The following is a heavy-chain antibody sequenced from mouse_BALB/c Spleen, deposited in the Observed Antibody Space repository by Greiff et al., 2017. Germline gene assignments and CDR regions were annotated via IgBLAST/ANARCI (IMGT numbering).Heavy chain of an antibody. Sequence: EVQLQQPGAELVRPGASVKLSCKASGYSFTSYWMNWVKQSHVKSLEWIGRINPYNGATSYNQNFKDKASLTVDKSSSTAYMELHSLTSEDSAVYNCARTYYGYDEGFAYWGQGTLVTVSA. CDR3: ARTYYGYDEGFAY. CDR1: GYSFTSYW. D-gene: IGHD2-9*01. CDR2: INPYNGAT. V-gene: IGHV1-34*02. J-gene: IGHJ3*01.